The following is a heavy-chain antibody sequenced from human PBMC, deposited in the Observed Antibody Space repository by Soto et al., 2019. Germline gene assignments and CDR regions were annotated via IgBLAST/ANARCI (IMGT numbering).Heavy chain of an antibody. Sequence: ASVKVSCKASGYTFTGYYMHWVRQAPGQGLEWMGWINPNSGGTNYAQKFQGRVTMTRDTSISTAYMELSRLRSDDTAVYYCARAPIIVGATGGFDIWGQGTMVTVSS. CDR3: ARAPIIVGATGGFDI. D-gene: IGHD1-26*01. V-gene: IGHV1-2*02. CDR1: GYTFTGYY. J-gene: IGHJ3*02. CDR2: INPNSGGT.